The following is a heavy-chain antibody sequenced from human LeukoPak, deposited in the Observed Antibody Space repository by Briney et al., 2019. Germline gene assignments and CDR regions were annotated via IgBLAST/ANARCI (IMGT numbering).Heavy chain of an antibody. CDR3: AKDPNGDYIGTFDV. CDR1: EFNFKTYG. D-gene: IGHD4-17*01. V-gene: IGHV3-23*01. Sequence: GGSLRLSCATSEFNFKTYGMSWVRQAPGKGLEWVSSILGSGGNIQYADSVQGRFTISRDNSKNTLYLQMNSLRAEDTAIYYCAKDPNGDYIGTFDVWGQGTMVTVSS. CDR2: ILGSGGNI. J-gene: IGHJ3*01.